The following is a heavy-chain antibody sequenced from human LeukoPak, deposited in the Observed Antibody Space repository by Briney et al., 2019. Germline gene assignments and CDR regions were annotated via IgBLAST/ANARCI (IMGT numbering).Heavy chain of an antibody. Sequence: PSETLSLTCAVYGGSFSGYYWSWIRQPPGEGLEWIGEINHSGSTNYNPSLKSRVTISVDTSKNQFSLKLSSVTAADTAVYYCARVRGVGCSGGCCYYYWGQGTLVTVSS. CDR3: ARVRGVGCSGGCCYYY. CDR1: GGSFSGYY. CDR2: INHSGST. D-gene: IGHD2-15*01. J-gene: IGHJ4*02. V-gene: IGHV4-34*01.